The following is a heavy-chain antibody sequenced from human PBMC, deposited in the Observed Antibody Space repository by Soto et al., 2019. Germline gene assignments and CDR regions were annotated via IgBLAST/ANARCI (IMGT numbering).Heavy chain of an antibody. CDR2: INSDGSNI. J-gene: IGHJ4*02. V-gene: IGHV3-74*01. CDR3: ASSATGLYGDYN. Sequence: EVQLVESGGGLVQPGGSLKLSCAASGFTFTNYWIHWVRQAPGKGLVWVSRINSDGSNINYADFVKGRFTISRDNAKTTVYLQMNSLRAEDTAVYFSASSATGLYGDYNWGQGALVTVSS. CDR1: GFTFTNYW. D-gene: IGHD4-17*01.